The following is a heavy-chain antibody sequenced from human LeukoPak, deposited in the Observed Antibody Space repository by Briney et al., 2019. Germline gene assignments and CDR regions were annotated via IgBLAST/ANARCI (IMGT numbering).Heavy chain of an antibody. D-gene: IGHD3-10*01. Sequence: GGSLRLSCAASGFTFSSYAMSWVRRAPGKGLEWVSAISGSGGSTYYADSVKGRFTISRDNSKNTLYLQMNSLRAEDTAVYYCAKVGLWFGELLADTLFDYWGQGTLVTVSS. CDR3: AKVGLWFGELLADTLFDY. CDR2: ISGSGGST. CDR1: GFTFSSYA. J-gene: IGHJ4*02. V-gene: IGHV3-23*01.